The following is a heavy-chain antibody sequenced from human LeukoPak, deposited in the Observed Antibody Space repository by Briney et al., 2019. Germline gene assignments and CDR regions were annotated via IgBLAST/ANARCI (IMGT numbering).Heavy chain of an antibody. Sequence: SETLSLTCTVSGGSISSYYWSWIRQPAGKGLEWIGRIYTSGSTNYNPSLKSRVTMSVDTSKNQFSLKLSSVTAADTAVYYCARDFLGAGVWFGEPRHAFDIWGQGTMVTVSS. J-gene: IGHJ3*02. CDR2: IYTSGST. V-gene: IGHV4-4*07. CDR1: GGSISSYY. D-gene: IGHD3-10*01. CDR3: ARDFLGAGVWFGEPRHAFDI.